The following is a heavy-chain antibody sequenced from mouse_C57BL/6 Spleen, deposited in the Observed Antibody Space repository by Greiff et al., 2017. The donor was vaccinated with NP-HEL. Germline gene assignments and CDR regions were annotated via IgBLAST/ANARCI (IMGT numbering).Heavy chain of an antibody. J-gene: IGHJ3*01. CDR1: GFTFSDFY. D-gene: IGHD2-12*01. CDR2: SRNKANDYTT. CDR3: ARVGYDGGAWFAY. Sequence: EVHLVESGGGLVQSGRSLRLSCATSGFTFSDFYMEWVRQAPGKGLEWIAASRNKANDYTTEYSASVKGRFIVSRDTSQSILYLQMNALRAEDTAIYYCARVGYDGGAWFAYWGQGTLVTVSA. V-gene: IGHV7-1*01.